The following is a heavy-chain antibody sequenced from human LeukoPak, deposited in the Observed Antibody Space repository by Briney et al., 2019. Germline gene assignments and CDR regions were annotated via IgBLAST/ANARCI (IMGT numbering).Heavy chain of an antibody. V-gene: IGHV4-34*01. D-gene: IGHD4-17*01. CDR2: INHSGST. CDR1: GGSFSGYY. J-gene: IGHJ4*02. Sequence: SETLSLTCAVYGGSFSGYYWSWIRQPPGKGLEWIGEINHSGSTNYNPSLKGRVTISVDTSKNQFSLKLSSVTAADTAVYYCARRCVTVTTVLDFDYWGQGTLVTVSS. CDR3: ARRCVTVTTVLDFDY.